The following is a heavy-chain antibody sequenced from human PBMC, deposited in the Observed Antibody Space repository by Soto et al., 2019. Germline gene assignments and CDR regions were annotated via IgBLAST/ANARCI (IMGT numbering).Heavy chain of an antibody. CDR3: ARGPSGDKVDC. CDR2: IYNSGNT. V-gene: IGHV4-30-4*01. CDR1: GGSISSGDYD. D-gene: IGHD1-26*01. Sequence: SETLSLTCTVSGGSISSGDYDWSWIRQPPGKDLEWIGHIYNSGNTYSNPSLKSRVTISVDTSKNQFSLKLSSVTAADTAVYYCARGPSGDKVDCWGQGTLVTVSS. J-gene: IGHJ4*02.